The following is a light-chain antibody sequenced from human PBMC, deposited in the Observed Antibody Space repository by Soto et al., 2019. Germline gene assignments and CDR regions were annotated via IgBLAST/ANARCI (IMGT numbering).Light chain of an antibody. Sequence: QSVLTQPASVSGSPGQSISISCTGTSSDVGGYNYVSWYQQHPGKAPKLMIYEVSNRPSGVSNRFSGSKSGNTASLTISGLQDEAEYDYYCSSKRSDTPGVFGTGTKLTVL. CDR1: SSDVGGYNY. CDR3: SSKRSDTPGV. CDR2: EVS. J-gene: IGLJ1*01. V-gene: IGLV2-14*01.